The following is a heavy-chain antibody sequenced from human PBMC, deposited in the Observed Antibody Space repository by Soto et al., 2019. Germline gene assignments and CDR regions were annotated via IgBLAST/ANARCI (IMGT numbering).Heavy chain of an antibody. V-gene: IGHV3-23*01. D-gene: IGHD5-12*01. CDR1: GFTFSSNA. CDR3: AREGVYSDYGDAFDI. J-gene: IGHJ3*02. Sequence: GGSLRLSCAASGFTFSSNAMSWVRQAPGKGLEWVSHISGSGGVTYYADSVKGRFTISRDNSKNTLNLQMNRLRVEDTAVYYCAREGVYSDYGDAFDIWGQGTMVTVSS. CDR2: ISGSGGVT.